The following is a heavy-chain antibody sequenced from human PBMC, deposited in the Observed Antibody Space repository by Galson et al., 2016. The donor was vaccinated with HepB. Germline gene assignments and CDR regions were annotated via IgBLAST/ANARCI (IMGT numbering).Heavy chain of an antibody. CDR1: GFTFSMFA. D-gene: IGHD3-10*01. Sequence: SLRLSCAASGFTFSMFAMHWVRQAPGKGLEWVALLWYDGSYKYYGESVKGRFTISRDNFKNMVYLQMNSLRAEDTAVYYCARDRRFIYGSQYGVDVWGQGTTVTVSS. CDR2: LWYDGSYK. V-gene: IGHV3-33*01. CDR3: ARDRRFIYGSQYGVDV. J-gene: IGHJ6*02.